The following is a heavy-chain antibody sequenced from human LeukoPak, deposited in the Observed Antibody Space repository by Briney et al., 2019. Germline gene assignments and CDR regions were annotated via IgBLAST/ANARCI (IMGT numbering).Heavy chain of an antibody. CDR3: ARDRYYYDSSGYLLFDY. V-gene: IGHV4-61*02. CDR2: IYTSGST. J-gene: IGHJ4*02. CDR1: GGSISSGRYY. D-gene: IGHD3-22*01. Sequence: SQTLSLTCTVSGGSISSGRYYWNWIRQPAGKGLEWIGRIYTSGSTNYNPSLKSRVTMSVDTSKNQFSLKLSSVTAADTAVYYCARDRYYYDSSGYLLFDYWGQGTLVTVSS.